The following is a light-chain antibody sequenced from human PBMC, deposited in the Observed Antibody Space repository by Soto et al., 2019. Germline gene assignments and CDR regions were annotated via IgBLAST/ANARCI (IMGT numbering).Light chain of an antibody. CDR3: QQRNSYPRT. CDR2: AAS. V-gene: IGKV1-9*01. CDR1: QGINIF. J-gene: IGKJ2*01. Sequence: EIQMTQSPSFLSASVGDRVTITCRASQGINIFLAWFQQKPGKAHNLLISAASTLQSGVPSRFSGSGSETEFTLTITSLQPEDSATYYCQQRNSYPRTFGQGTKVDI.